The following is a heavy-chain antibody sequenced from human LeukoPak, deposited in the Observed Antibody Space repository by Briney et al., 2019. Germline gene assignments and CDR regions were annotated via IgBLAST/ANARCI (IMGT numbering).Heavy chain of an antibody. V-gene: IGHV3-49*04. J-gene: IGHJ5*02. CDR1: GFTFGDYA. Sequence: GGSLRLSCTASGFTFGDYAMSWVRQAPGKGLEGVGFIRSKAYGGTTEYAASVKGRFTISRDDSKSIAYLQMNSLKTEDTAVYYCTREVVAASNWFDPWGQGTLVTVSS. D-gene: IGHD2-15*01. CDR2: IRSKAYGGTT. CDR3: TREVVAASNWFDP.